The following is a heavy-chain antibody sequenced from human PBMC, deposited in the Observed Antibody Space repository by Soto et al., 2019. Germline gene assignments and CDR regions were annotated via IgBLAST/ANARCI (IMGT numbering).Heavy chain of an antibody. V-gene: IGHV3-23*01. CDR1: GDTLSSFA. CDR3: AKAETYDFWSGLHFDY. J-gene: IGHJ4*02. Sequence: GGSLRLSCVASGDTLSSFAMSWVRQAPGKGLAWVSTSSGRGGSSYYADSVKGRLTISRDNAKNTLSLHINSLRAEDTAVYYCAKAETYDFWSGLHFDYWGQGTLVTVSS. D-gene: IGHD3-3*01. CDR2: SSGRGGSS.